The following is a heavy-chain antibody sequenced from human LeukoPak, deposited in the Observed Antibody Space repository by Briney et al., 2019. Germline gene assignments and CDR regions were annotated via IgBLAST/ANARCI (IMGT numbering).Heavy chain of an antibody. CDR2: IYYSGST. J-gene: IGHJ4*02. Sequence: SETLSLTCTVSGGSISSYYWSWIRQPPEKGLEWIGYIYYSGSTNYNPSLKSRVTISVDTSKNQFSLKLSSVTAADTAVYYCARGGSYYDSSGYYYARYWGQGTLVTVSS. CDR3: ARGGSYYDSSGYYYARY. CDR1: GGSISSYY. D-gene: IGHD3-22*01. V-gene: IGHV4-59*01.